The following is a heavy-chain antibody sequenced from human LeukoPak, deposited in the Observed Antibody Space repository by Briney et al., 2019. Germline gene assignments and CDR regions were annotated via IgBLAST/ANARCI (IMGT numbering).Heavy chain of an antibody. Sequence: SETLSLTRTVSGGSISSYYWSWIRQPAGKGLEWIGRIYTSGSTNYNPSLKSRVTMSVDTSKNQFSLKLSSVTAADTAVYYCARSTSGSVWDPPCFDYWGQGTLVTVSS. CDR2: IYTSGST. CDR1: GGSISSYY. CDR3: ARSTSGSVWDPPCFDY. D-gene: IGHD3-3*01. V-gene: IGHV4-4*07. J-gene: IGHJ4*02.